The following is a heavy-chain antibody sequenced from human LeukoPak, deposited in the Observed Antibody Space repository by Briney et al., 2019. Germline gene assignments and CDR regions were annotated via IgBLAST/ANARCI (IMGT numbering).Heavy chain of an antibody. D-gene: IGHD5-12*01. V-gene: IGHV3-30*18. J-gene: IGHJ2*01. CDR3: AKAEPMKASRYPAI. Sequence: GGSLRLSCAASGFTFSCFSGHWVLRAPGKGLDWVAAVSYHGIDEYYADSVKGRFTISRDNSKNTLYLQMNSLRVEDTAVYYCAKAEPMKASRYPAIWGRGTLVTVSS. CDR2: VSYHGIDE. CDR1: GFTFSCFS.